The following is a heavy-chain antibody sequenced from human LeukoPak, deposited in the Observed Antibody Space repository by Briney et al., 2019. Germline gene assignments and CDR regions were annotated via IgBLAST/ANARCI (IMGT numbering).Heavy chain of an antibody. CDR2: IYYSGST. V-gene: IGHV4-39*01. CDR3: ARQVLAAAGFAVADAFDI. D-gene: IGHD6-13*01. CDR1: GGSISSSSYY. Sequence: PSETLSLTCTVSGGSISSSSYYWGWIRQPPEKGLEWIGSIYYSGSTYYNPSLKSRVTISVDTSKNQFSLKLSSVTAADTAVYYCARQVLAAAGFAVADAFDIWGQGTMVTVSS. J-gene: IGHJ3*02.